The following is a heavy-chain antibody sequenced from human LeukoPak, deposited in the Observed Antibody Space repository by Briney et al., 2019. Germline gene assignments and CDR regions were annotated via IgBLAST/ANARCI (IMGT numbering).Heavy chain of an antibody. CDR1: GYTFSGYF. D-gene: IGHD1-26*01. V-gene: IGHV1-2*02. J-gene: IGHJ4*02. Sequence: ASVTVSCRASGYTFSGYFMHWVRQAPGQGLEWMGWIYLNSGGTKYAQKFQGRVTMTRDTSISTIYMELSSLRSDDTAVYYCARFSGSSNFDYWGQGTLVTVPS. CDR2: IYLNSGGT. CDR3: ARFSGSSNFDY.